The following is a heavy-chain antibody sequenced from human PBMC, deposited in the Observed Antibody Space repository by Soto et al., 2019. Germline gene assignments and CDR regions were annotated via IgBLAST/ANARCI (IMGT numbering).Heavy chain of an antibody. CDR2: IYYSGST. D-gene: IGHD3-22*01. CDR1: GGSISSSSYY. CDR3: ARRDSSGFRVFDY. Sequence: PSETLSLTCTVSGGSISSSSYYWGWIRQPPGKGLEWIGSIYYSGSTYYNPSLKSRVTISVDTSKNQFSLKLSSVTAADTAVYYCARRDSSGFRVFDYWGQGTLVTVSS. V-gene: IGHV4-39*01. J-gene: IGHJ4*02.